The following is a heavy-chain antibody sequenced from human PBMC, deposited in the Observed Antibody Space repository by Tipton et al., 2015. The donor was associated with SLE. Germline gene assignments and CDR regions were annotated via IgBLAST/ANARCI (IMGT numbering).Heavy chain of an antibody. CDR1: GDSVSSNSAA. CDR3: AKLAGVGTKRNYFDY. D-gene: IGHD1-26*01. CDR2: ACYRSKWYN. Sequence: GLVKPSQTLSLTCAISGDSVSSNSAAWNWIRQSPSRGLEWLGRACYRSKWYNDYALSVKSRITINPDTSKNQFSLRLNSLTAADTAVYYCAKLAGVGTKRNYFDYWGQGTLVTVSS. J-gene: IGHJ4*02. V-gene: IGHV6-1*01.